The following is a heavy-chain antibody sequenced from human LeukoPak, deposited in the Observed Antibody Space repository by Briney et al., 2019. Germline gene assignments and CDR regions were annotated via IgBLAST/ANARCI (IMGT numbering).Heavy chain of an antibody. J-gene: IGHJ4*02. V-gene: IGHV4-59*02. CDR1: GGSVSSWY. Sequence: SETLSLTCTVSGGSVSSWYWSWIRQPPGKGLEWIGYIYDSGNTNYNPSLKSRVTISVDRSKNQFSLKLSSVTAADTAVYYCAITMVRGVSLNWGQGTLVTVSS. D-gene: IGHD3-10*01. CDR3: AITMVRGVSLN. CDR2: IYDSGNT.